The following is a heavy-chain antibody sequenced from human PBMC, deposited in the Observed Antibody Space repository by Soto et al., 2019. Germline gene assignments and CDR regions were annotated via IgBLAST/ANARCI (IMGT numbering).Heavy chain of an antibody. CDR2: IRSKPYGETT. CDR3: ARQPKDYDFYVRDDY. D-gene: IGHD3-3*01. Sequence: PGGSLRLSCTASGFNFGYHPMSWFRQAPGKGLEWLGFIRSKPYGETTEYAASVKGRFTISRDDSKSVAYLQMNSLKSDDTAVYYCARQPKDYDFYVRDDYWGQGTLVTVSS. V-gene: IGHV3-49*03. CDR1: GFNFGYHP. J-gene: IGHJ4*02.